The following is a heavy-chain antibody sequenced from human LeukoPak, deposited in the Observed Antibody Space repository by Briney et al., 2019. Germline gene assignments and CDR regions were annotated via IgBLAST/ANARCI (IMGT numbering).Heavy chain of an antibody. D-gene: IGHD3-10*01. CDR1: GFTFSSYW. CDR3: ARVYGSGRPSDY. Sequence: PGGSLRLSCAASGFTFSSYWMHWVRQAPGKGLVWVSRINSDGSSTNYADSVKGRFTISRDNAKNTVYLQMNRLKAEDTAVYYCARVYGSGRPSDYWGQGTLVTVSS. J-gene: IGHJ4*02. CDR2: INSDGSST. V-gene: IGHV3-74*01.